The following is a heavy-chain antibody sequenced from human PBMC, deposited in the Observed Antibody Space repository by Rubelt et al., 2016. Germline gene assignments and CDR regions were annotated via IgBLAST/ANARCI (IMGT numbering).Heavy chain of an antibody. CDR2: LSYDGGHE. CDR3: SRAGSYRFDY. V-gene: IGHV3-30*07. J-gene: IGHJ4*02. CDR1: GFTFSTYT. Sequence: QVQLVESGGGVVQPGGSLRLSCAASGFTFSTYTMHWVALLSYDGGHEFYADSVKGRFTISRDNARSTLFLQMDSLRADDTAVYYCSRAGSYRFDYWGQGTLVTVSS. D-gene: IGHD3-10*01.